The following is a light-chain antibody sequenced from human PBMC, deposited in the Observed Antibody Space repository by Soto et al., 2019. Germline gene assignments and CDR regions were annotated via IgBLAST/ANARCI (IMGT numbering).Light chain of an antibody. Sequence: EIVLTQSPGTLSLSPGERATLSCRASQSVSSRYLAWYQQKPGQAPRLLISGASTRATGIPDRFSGSGSGTDFTLTISRLEPEDFAVYYCQQSYNTPRLTFGGGTKLDIK. CDR2: GAS. CDR3: QQSYNTPRLT. J-gene: IGKJ4*01. CDR1: QSVSSRY. V-gene: IGKV3-20*01.